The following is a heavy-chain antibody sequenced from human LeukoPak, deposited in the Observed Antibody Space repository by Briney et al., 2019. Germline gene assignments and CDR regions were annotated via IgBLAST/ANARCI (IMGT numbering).Heavy chain of an antibody. Sequence: PSETLSLTCTVSGYSISSGYYWGWIRQPPGKGLEWIGSIYHSGSTYYNPSLKSRVTISVDTSKNQFSLKLSSVTAADTAVYYCARVPERTVTLDYWGQGTLVTVSS. D-gene: IGHD4-11*01. V-gene: IGHV4-38-2*02. J-gene: IGHJ4*02. CDR2: IYHSGST. CDR3: ARVPERTVTLDY. CDR1: GYSISSGYY.